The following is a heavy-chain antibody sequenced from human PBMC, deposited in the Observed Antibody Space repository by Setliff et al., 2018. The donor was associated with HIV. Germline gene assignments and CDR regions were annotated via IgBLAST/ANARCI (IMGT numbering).Heavy chain of an antibody. CDR3: ARDICTSTSCPSGWFDP. Sequence: PSETLSLTCTVSGASISSTSYYWGWIRQPPGKGLEWIGSIYYSGRTYYNPSLKSRVTISVDTSKNQFSLKLSSVTAADTAVYYCARDICTSTSCPSGWFDPWGQGTLVTVSS. V-gene: IGHV4-39*02. J-gene: IGHJ5*02. CDR2: IYYSGRT. D-gene: IGHD2-2*01. CDR1: GASISSTSYY.